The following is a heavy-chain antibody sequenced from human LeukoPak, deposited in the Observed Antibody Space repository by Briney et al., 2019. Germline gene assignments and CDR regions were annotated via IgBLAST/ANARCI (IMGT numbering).Heavy chain of an antibody. CDR2: INPSGGST. CDR3: AGNYGGNSRAFDI. V-gene: IGHV1-46*01. CDR1: GYTLTSYY. Sequence: ASLKVSCKPSGYTLTSYYMHWVRQAPGQGLEWMGIINPSGGSTSYAQKFQGRVTMTRDMSTSTVYMELSSLRSEDTAVYYCAGNYGGNSRAFDIWGQGTMVTVSS. J-gene: IGHJ3*02. D-gene: IGHD4-23*01.